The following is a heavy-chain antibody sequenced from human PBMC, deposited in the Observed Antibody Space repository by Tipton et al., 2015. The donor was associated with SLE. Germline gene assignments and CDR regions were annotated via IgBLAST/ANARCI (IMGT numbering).Heavy chain of an antibody. D-gene: IGHD6-13*01. CDR1: GYSISSGYY. J-gene: IGHJ3*02. V-gene: IGHV4-38-2*01. CDR2: IYHSGST. Sequence: TLSLTCAVSGYSISSGYYWGWIRQPPGKGLEWIGSIYHSGSTNYNPSLKSRVTISVDTSKNQFSLKLSSVTAADTAVYYCARGKRYSSSWSHAFDIWGQGTTVTVSS. CDR3: ARGKRYSSSWSHAFDI.